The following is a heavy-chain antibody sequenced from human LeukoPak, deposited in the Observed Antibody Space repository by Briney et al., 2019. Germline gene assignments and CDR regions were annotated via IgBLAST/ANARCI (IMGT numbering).Heavy chain of an antibody. V-gene: IGHV4-59*01. CDR3: ARASGSPHDVAFDI. Sequence: PSETLSLTCSVSGGSISNYHWSWVRQPPGKGLEWIGYMFYTGSTNYNPSLKSRVSISLDTSKNQFSLKLTSMTAADTAVYFCARASGSPHDVAFDIWGQGTMVTVSS. J-gene: IGHJ3*02. CDR2: MFYTGST. CDR1: GGSISNYH. D-gene: IGHD3-10*01.